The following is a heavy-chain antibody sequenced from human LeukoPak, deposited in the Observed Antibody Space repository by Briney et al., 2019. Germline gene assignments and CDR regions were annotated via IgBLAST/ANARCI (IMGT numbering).Heavy chain of an antibody. CDR3: AKLKPQNAFDI. V-gene: IGHV1-69*01. CDR1: GGTFSSYA. Sequence: SVKVSCTASGGTFSSYAISWVRQAPGQGLEWMGGIIPIFGTANYAQKFQGRVTITADESTSTAYMELSSLRSEDTAVYYCAKLKPQNAFDIWGQGTMVTVSS. D-gene: IGHD1-26*01. CDR2: IIPIFGTA. J-gene: IGHJ3*02.